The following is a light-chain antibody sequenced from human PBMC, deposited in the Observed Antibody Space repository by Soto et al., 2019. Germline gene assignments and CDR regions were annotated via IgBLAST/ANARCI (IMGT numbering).Light chain of an antibody. CDR3: SSYTSSSTRGVV. CDR2: DVS. Sequence: QSVLTQPASVSGSPGQSITISLTGTSSEVGGYNYVSWYQQHPGKAPKLMIYDVSNRPSGVSNRFSGSKSGNTASLTISGLQAKDEADYYCSSYTSSSTRGVVFGGGTKLTVL. CDR1: SSEVGGYNY. V-gene: IGLV2-14*01. J-gene: IGLJ2*01.